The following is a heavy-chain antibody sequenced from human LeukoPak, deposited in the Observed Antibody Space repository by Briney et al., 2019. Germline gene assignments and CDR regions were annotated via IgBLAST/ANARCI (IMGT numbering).Heavy chain of an antibody. CDR2: INSDGSST. Sequence: GGSLRLPCAPSGFPFSSFWMHWVRQAPGKGLVCVSRINSDGSSTRYADSVKGRFTISRDNAKSTLYLQMNSLRAEDTAVYCCARVRCPAVAGCYFDYWGQGTLVTVSS. J-gene: IGHJ4*02. V-gene: IGHV3-74*01. CDR3: ARVRCPAVAGCYFDY. D-gene: IGHD6-19*01. CDR1: GFPFSSFW.